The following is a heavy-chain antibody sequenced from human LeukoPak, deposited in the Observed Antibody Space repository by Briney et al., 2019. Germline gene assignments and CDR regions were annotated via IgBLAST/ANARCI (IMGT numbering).Heavy chain of an antibody. D-gene: IGHD2-8*01. CDR2: FNAGNGNT. CDR3: ARSCTNGVCYTLGY. J-gene: IGHJ4*02. CDR1: GYTFTSYA. Sequence: ASVKVSSKASGYTFTSYAMHWVRQAPGQRLEWMGWFNAGNGNTKYSQKFQGRVTITRDTSASTAYMELSSLRSEDTAVYYCARSCTNGVCYTLGYWGQGTLVTVSS. V-gene: IGHV1-3*01.